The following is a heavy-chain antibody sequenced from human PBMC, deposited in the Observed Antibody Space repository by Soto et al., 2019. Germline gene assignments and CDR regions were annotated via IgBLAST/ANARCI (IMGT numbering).Heavy chain of an antibody. CDR1: GFTFTSSA. CDR2: IVVGSGNT. D-gene: IGHD5-12*01. J-gene: IGHJ4*02. V-gene: IGHV1-58*01. CDR3: AADYRYSGYDPVDY. Sequence: SVKVSCKAPGFTFTSSAVQWVRQARGQRLEWIGWIVVGSGNTNYAQKFQERVTITRDMSTSTAYMELSSLRSEDTAVYYCAADYRYSGYDPVDYWGQGTLVTVSS.